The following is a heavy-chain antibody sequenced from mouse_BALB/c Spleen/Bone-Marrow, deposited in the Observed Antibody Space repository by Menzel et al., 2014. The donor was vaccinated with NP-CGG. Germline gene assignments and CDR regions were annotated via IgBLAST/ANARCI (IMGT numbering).Heavy chain of an antibody. J-gene: IGHJ3*01. Sequence: CAPGGVDFSRYWMSWVRQAPGKGLEWIGEINPDSSTINYTPSLKDKFIISRDNAKNTLYLQMSKVRSEDTALYYCSRLYYYGNFAYWGQGTLVTVSA. D-gene: IGHD1-1*01. CDR2: INPDSSTI. CDR3: SRLYYYGNFAY. V-gene: IGHV4-1*02. CDR1: GVDFSRYW.